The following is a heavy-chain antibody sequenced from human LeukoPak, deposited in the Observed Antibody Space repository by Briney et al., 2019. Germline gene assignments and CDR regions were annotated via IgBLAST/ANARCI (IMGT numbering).Heavy chain of an antibody. CDR1: GYTFTSYD. D-gene: IGHD1-26*01. CDR2: MNPNSGNT. V-gene: IGHV1-8*01. J-gene: IGHJ4*02. CDR3: ARQWVNEIEEDY. Sequence: ASVKVSCKASGYTFTSYDINWVRQATGQGLEWMGWMNPNSGNTGYAQKFQGRVTMTRNTSISTAYMELSSLRSEDTAVYYCARQWVNEIEEDYWGQGTLVTVSS.